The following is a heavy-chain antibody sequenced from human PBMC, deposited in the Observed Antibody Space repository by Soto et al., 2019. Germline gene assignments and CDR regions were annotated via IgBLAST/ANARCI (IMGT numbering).Heavy chain of an antibody. CDR3: AKGLTDYGGTLYYFDY. Sequence: GGSLGLCCAASGFTFSSYAMSWVRQAPGKGLEWVSAISGSGGSTYYADSVKGRFTISRDNSKNTLYLQMNSLRAEDTAVYYCAKGLTDYGGTLYYFDYWGQGTLVTVSS. CDR2: ISGSGGST. V-gene: IGHV3-23*01. D-gene: IGHD4-17*01. J-gene: IGHJ4*02. CDR1: GFTFSSYA.